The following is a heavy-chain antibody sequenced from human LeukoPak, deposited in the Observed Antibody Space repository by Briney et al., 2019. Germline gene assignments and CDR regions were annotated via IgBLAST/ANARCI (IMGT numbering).Heavy chain of an antibody. CDR1: GGSISSYY. J-gene: IGHJ3*02. V-gene: IGHV4-59*01. CDR3: ARVGAAGKHDAFDI. D-gene: IGHD6-13*01. Sequence: SETLSLTCTVSGGSISSYYWSWIRQPPGKGLEWIGYIYYSGSTNYNPSLKSRVTISVDTSKNQFSLKLSSVTAADTAVYYCARVGAAGKHDAFDIWGQGTMVTVSS. CDR2: IYYSGST.